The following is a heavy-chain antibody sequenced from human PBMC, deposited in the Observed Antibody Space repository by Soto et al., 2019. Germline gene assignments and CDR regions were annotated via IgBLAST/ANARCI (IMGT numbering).Heavy chain of an antibody. CDR3: AYRPLYSGSYGDGGYFDY. D-gene: IGHD4-17*01. Sequence: QITLRESGPTRVKPTQTLALTCTFSGFSLSTSGVGVGWIRQPPGKALEWLALIYWDDDKRYSPSLKTRLTSSKAPSIDHVVLTMTDMDPVDTATYYGAYRPLYSGSYGDGGYFDYWGQGALVTVSS. J-gene: IGHJ4*02. V-gene: IGHV2-5*02. CDR2: IYWDDDK. CDR1: GFSLSTSGVG.